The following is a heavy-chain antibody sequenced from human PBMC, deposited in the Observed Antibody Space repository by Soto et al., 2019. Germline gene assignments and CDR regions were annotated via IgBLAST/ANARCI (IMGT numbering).Heavy chain of an antibody. CDR2: ISYDGSNR. CDR3: AKTETAMVPPFDY. CDR1: GFTFSSYG. V-gene: IGHV3-30*18. J-gene: IGHJ4*02. D-gene: IGHD5-18*01. Sequence: PGGSLRLSCAASGFTFSSYGMHWVRQAPGKGLEWVAVISYDGSNRYYADSVKGRFTIFRDNSKNTLYLQMNSLRAEDTAVYYCAKTETAMVPPFDYWGQGTQVTVSS.